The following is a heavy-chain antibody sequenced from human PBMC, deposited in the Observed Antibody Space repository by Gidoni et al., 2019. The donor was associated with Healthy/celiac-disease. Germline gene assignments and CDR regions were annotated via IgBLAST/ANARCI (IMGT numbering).Heavy chain of an antibody. CDR3: AKDSAGSSGWSGGAFDI. D-gene: IGHD6-19*01. Sequence: QVPLVESGGVVVQPGSSLRLSCAPSGFTFSSYGMHGVRQAPVKGLAWVAVISYDGSNKYYADSVKGRVTISRDNSKNTLYLQMNSLRAEDTAVYYCAKDSAGSSGWSGGAFDIWGQGTMVTVSS. CDR1: GFTFSSYG. CDR2: ISYDGSNK. V-gene: IGHV3-30*18. J-gene: IGHJ3*02.